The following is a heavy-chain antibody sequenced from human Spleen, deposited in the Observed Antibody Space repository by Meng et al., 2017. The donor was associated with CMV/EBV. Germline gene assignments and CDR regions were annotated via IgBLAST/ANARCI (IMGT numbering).Heavy chain of an antibody. CDR1: GGSVSSGSYY. Sequence: SETLSLTCTVSGGSVSSGSYYWSWIRQPPGKGLEWIGYIYYSGSTNYNPSLKSRVTISVDTSKNQFSLKLSSVTAADTAVYYCARGMSPPITIFGVVIKATDPSEYYFDYWGQGTMVTVSS. V-gene: IGHV4-61*01. CDR3: ARGMSPPITIFGVVIKATDPSEYYFDY. D-gene: IGHD3-3*01. J-gene: IGHJ4*02. CDR2: IYYSGST.